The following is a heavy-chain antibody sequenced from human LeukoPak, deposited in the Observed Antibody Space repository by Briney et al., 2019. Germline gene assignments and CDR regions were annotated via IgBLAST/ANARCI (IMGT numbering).Heavy chain of an antibody. CDR1: GFTFSSYW. J-gene: IGHJ3*02. V-gene: IGHV3-74*01. D-gene: IGHD3-22*01. CDR2: INSDGSST. Sequence: PGGSLRLSCAASGFTFSSYWMHWVRQAPGKGLVWVSRINSDGSSTSYADSVKGRFTISRDNAKNTLYQQMNSLRAEDTAVYYCARDGDYYDSSASGAFDIWGQGTMVTVSS. CDR3: ARDGDYYDSSASGAFDI.